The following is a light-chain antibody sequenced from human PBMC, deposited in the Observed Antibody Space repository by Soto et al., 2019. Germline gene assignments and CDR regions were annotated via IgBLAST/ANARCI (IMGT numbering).Light chain of an antibody. Sequence: ETVLTQSPATLSLSPGERATLSCRASQGISSSLAWYQQTPGQAPRLLIYDASKRATGIPARFSGSGSGTDFTLTISSPEPEDFAVYYCQQRFTWPSFGPGTRVDIK. CDR2: DAS. CDR3: QQRFTWPS. V-gene: IGKV3-11*01. J-gene: IGKJ3*01. CDR1: QGISSS.